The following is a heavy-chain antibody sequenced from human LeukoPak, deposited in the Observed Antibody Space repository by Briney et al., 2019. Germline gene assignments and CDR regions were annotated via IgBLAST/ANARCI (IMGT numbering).Heavy chain of an antibody. CDR2: IKPDGSDK. Sequence: PGGSLRLSCAVSGFSFSSNFMSWVRQVPGKGLECVAKIKPDGSDKYYVDSVKGRFTISRDNAENSLYLQMNSLRVEDTALYYCARDLYGDYGFDTWGQGTLVTVSS. D-gene: IGHD4-17*01. V-gene: IGHV3-7*03. CDR3: ARDLYGDYGFDT. J-gene: IGHJ3*02. CDR1: GFSFSSNF.